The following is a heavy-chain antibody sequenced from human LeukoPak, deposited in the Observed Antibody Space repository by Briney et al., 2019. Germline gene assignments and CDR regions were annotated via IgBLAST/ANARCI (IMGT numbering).Heavy chain of an antibody. CDR2: ISYDGSNK. CDR3: ARGRLLAARPGDAFDI. J-gene: IGHJ3*02. V-gene: IGHV3-30*03. Sequence: PGRSLRLSCAASGFTFSSYGMHWVRQAPGKGLEWVAVISYDGSNKYYADSVKGRFTISRDNAKNSLYLQMNSLRAEDTAVYYCARGRLLAARPGDAFDIWGQGTMVTVSS. D-gene: IGHD6-6*01. CDR1: GFTFSSYG.